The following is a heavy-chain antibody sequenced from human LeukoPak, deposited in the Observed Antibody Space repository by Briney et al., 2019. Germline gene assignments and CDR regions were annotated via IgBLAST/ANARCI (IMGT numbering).Heavy chain of an antibody. Sequence: GGSLRLSCAASGFSFRSYGMHWVRQAPGKGLEWVAVISYDGSNKYYADSVKGRFTISRDNSKNTLFLQMNSLRGEDTALYYCAKSVVRGAVPSFDYWGQGTLVTVSS. CDR1: GFSFRSYG. J-gene: IGHJ4*02. CDR3: AKSVVRGAVPSFDY. D-gene: IGHD3-10*01. CDR2: ISYDGSNK. V-gene: IGHV3-30*18.